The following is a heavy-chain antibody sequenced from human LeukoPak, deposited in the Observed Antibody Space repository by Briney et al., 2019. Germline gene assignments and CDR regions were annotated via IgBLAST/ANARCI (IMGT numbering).Heavy chain of an antibody. J-gene: IGHJ5*02. CDR1: GVTFSSYA. CDR2: IIPIFGTA. CDR3: AAEVERITIFGVVIPRWFDP. Sequence: SVKLSCTASGVTFSSYAISWVRQAPGQGLEWMGGIIPIFGTANYAQKFKGRVTTTADESTSTAYMELSSLRAEDTAVYYCAAEVERITIFGVVIPRWFDPWGQGTLVTVSS. V-gene: IGHV1-69*13. D-gene: IGHD3-3*01.